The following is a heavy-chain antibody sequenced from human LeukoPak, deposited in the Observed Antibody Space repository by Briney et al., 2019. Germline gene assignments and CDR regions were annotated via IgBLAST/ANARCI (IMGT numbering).Heavy chain of an antibody. Sequence: AGSLTLSCAASGFTFSSYSMNWVRQPPGKGLEWVSSINTSRSYIHYADSEKGRFTISRDNAKNSLDLQMNSLRADDRAVYYCARGTVNIPGEHGAFDCWGQGTLVTDSS. J-gene: IGHJ4*02. CDR2: INTSRSYI. D-gene: IGHD1-14*01. CDR3: ARGTVNIPGEHGAFDC. V-gene: IGHV3-21*01. CDR1: GFTFSSYS.